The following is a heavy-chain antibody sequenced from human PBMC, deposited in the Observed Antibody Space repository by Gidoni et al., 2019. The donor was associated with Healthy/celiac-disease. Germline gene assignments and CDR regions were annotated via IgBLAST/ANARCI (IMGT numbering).Heavy chain of an antibody. CDR2: INHSGST. CDR1: GGSFSGYY. V-gene: IGHV4-34*01. D-gene: IGHD6-13*01. Sequence: QAQLQQWGPGLLMPSKTMSLTCAVYGGSFSGYYWSWICQPPGKGLEWIREINHSGSTNYHPSLKSRVTISVDTSKNQFSLKLSSVAAASTAVYYCARGRRVYFVWGQGTLVTVSS. J-gene: IGHJ4*02. CDR3: ARGRRVYFV.